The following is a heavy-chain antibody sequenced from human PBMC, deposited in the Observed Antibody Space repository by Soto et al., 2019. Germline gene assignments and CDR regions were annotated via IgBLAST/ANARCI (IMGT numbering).Heavy chain of an antibody. J-gene: IGHJ4*02. CDR2: ISGSGGST. CDR3: AKDIGPEAKGTTGTDGY. V-gene: IGHV3-23*01. CDR1: GFTFSSYA. Sequence: GGSLRLSCAASGFTFSSYAMSWVRQAPGKGLEWVSAISGSGGSTYYADSVKGRFTISRDNSKNTLYLQMNSLRAEDTAVYYCAKDIGPEAKGTTGTDGYWGQGTLVTVSS. D-gene: IGHD1-1*01.